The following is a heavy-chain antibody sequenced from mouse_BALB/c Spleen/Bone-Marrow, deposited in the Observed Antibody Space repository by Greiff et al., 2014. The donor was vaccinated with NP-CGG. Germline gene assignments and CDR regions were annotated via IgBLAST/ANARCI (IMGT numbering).Heavy chain of an antibody. CDR3: ARYYCGSRYFDY. Sequence: EVQLQQSGAELVKPGASVKLSCTASGFTFKDTYMHWVTQRPEQGLEWIGRIDPANGNTKFDPTFQGKATITAATSSNTAYLQLSSRTSEDTAVDYCARYYCGSRYFDYWGQGTTLTVSS. V-gene: IGHV14-3*02. CDR1: GFTFKDTY. CDR2: IDPANGNT. D-gene: IGHD1-1*01. J-gene: IGHJ2*01.